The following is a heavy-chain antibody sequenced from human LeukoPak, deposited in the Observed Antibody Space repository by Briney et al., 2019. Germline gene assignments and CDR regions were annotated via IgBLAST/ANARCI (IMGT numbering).Heavy chain of an antibody. V-gene: IGHV4-4*09. J-gene: IGHJ1*01. CDR2: IYDSGMT. Sequence: PSETLSLTCTVSGDSVSSGYWNWFRQPPGKGLEWIGYIYDSGMTDYSPSLKNRLTISLDTSNNQFSLKPSSVTAADTAVYYCAGRGHRYSRDWGQGILVTVSS. CDR3: AGRGHRYSRD. D-gene: IGHD2-15*01. CDR1: GDSVSSGY.